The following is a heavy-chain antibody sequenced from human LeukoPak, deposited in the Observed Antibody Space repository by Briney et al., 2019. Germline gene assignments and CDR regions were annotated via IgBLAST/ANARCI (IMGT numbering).Heavy chain of an antibody. Sequence: GGPLRLSCAASGFTFSSYAMSWVRQAPGKGLEWVSAISGSGGSTYYADSVKGRFTISRDNSKNTLYLQMNSLRAEDTAVYYCAKGYWAMIVHDAFDIWAQETMVTVSS. CDR3: AKGYWAMIVHDAFDI. CDR2: ISGSGGST. CDR1: GFTFSSYA. D-gene: IGHD3-22*01. V-gene: IGHV3-23*01. J-gene: IGHJ3*02.